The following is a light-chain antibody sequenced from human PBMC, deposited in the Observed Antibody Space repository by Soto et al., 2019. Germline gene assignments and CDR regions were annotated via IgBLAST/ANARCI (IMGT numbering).Light chain of an antibody. V-gene: IGLV2-23*02. CDR1: SGDIGSYNL. CDR2: EVN. Sequence: QSVLTQPASVSGSPGQSITISCTGTSGDIGSYNLVSWYQHHPGKAPQLLIYEVNKRPSGVSDRFSGSKSGNTASLTIFGLQSEDEIDYYCCSYAGSSTPFVFGTGTKVTVL. CDR3: CSYAGSSTPFV. J-gene: IGLJ1*01.